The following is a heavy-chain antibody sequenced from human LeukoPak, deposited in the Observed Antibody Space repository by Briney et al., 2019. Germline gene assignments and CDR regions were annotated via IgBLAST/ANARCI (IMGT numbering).Heavy chain of an antibody. CDR2: ISGSGGST. V-gene: IGHV3-23*01. CDR3: AKDVRYSYGYDYFDY. J-gene: IGHJ4*02. Sequence: PGGSLRLSCAASGFTFSSYAMSWVRQAPGKGLEWVSAISGSGGSTYYADSVKGRFTISRDNSKNTLYLQMNSLRAEDTAVYYCAKDVRYSYGYDYFDYWGQGTLVTVSS. CDR1: GFTFSSYA. D-gene: IGHD5-18*01.